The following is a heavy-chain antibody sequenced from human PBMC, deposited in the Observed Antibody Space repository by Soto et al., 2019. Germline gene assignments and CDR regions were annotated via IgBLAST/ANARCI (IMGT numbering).Heavy chain of an antibody. CDR2: SRSKTHGETV. D-gene: IGHD1-26*01. CDR1: GLNFNSAW. Sequence: EVRLVESGGGLVKPGGSLRLSCVTSGLNFNSAWMSWVRQAPGKGLEWVGLSRSKTHGETVDYAGPVRGRITISRDDSENNIYLQMNSLESEDTGVYYCTTGAPQYTGIEFWGPGTLVTVSS. CDR3: TTGAPQYTGIEF. J-gene: IGHJ4*02. V-gene: IGHV3-15*01.